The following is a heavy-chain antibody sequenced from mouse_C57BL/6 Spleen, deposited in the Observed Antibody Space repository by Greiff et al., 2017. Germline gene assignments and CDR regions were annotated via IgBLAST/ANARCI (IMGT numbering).Heavy chain of an antibody. J-gene: IGHJ2*01. CDR3: AILYDYDDGGYYFDY. V-gene: IGHV1-74*01. CDR1: GYTFTSYW. D-gene: IGHD2-4*01. Sequence: VQLQQPGAELVKPGASVKVSCKASGYTFTSYWMHWVKQRPGQGLEWIGRIHPSDSDTNYNQKFKGKATLTVDKSSSTAYMQLSRLTSEDSAVYYCAILYDYDDGGYYFDYWGQGTTLTVSS. CDR2: IHPSDSDT.